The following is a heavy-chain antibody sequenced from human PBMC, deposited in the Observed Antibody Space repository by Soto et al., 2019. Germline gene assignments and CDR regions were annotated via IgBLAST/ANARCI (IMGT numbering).Heavy chain of an antibody. CDR1: GGSISSSSYY. CDR2: IYYSGST. Sequence: SETLSLTCTVSGGSISSSSYYWGWIRQPPGKGLEWIGSIYYSGSTYYNPSLKSRVTISVDTSKNQLSLKLSSVTAADTAVYYCARTGVAYSSGWYYFDYWGQGTLVTV. CDR3: ARTGVAYSSGWYYFDY. D-gene: IGHD6-19*01. V-gene: IGHV4-39*01. J-gene: IGHJ4*02.